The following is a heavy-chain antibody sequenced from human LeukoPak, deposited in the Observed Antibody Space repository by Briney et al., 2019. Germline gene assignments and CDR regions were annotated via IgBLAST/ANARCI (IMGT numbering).Heavy chain of an antibody. CDR3: ASERAGY. CDR2: INSDGSIT. Sequence: GGSLRLSCATSGFTFSSYWMHWVRQAPGKGLVWVSRINSDGSITSYADFVKGRFTISRDNAKNSLYLQMNSLRAEDTAVYYCASERAGYWGQGTLVTVSS. J-gene: IGHJ4*02. CDR1: GFTFSSYW. V-gene: IGHV3-74*01.